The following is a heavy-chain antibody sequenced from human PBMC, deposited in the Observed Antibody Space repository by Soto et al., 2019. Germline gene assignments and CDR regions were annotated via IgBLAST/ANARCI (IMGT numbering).Heavy chain of an antibody. J-gene: IGHJ5*02. D-gene: IGHD3-22*01. Sequence: QVQLVESGGALVKPGGSLRLSCAASGFSFRDYYMSWIRQAPGKGLEWISYISGSGNTIYYADSVKGRFIISRDNAKNALFLQMHSLRADDTAVYYCARDRLPMVVVVMGWFDPWGQGTLVTVSS. CDR1: GFSFRDYY. V-gene: IGHV3-11*01. CDR2: ISGSGNTI. CDR3: ARDRLPMVVVVMGWFDP.